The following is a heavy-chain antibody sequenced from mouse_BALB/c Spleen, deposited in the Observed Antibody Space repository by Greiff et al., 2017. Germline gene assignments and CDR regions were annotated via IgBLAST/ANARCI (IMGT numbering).Heavy chain of an antibody. V-gene: IGHV5-9-4*01. CDR3: ASITTDPFAY. CDR1: GFTFSSYA. Sequence: EVKVVESGGGLVKPGGSLKLSCAASGFTFSSYAMSWVRQSPEKRLEWVAEISSGGSYTYYPDTVTGRFTISRDNAKNTLYLEMSSLRSEDTAMYYCASITTDPFAYWGQGTLVTVSA. CDR2: ISSGGSYT. J-gene: IGHJ3*01. D-gene: IGHD1-1*01.